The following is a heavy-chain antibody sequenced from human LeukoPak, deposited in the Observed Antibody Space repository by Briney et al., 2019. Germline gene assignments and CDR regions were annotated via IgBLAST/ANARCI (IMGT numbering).Heavy chain of an antibody. CDR3: ARDPVVATGGAY. D-gene: IGHD5-12*01. Sequence: SETLSLTCTVSGYSISGGYYWGWIRQPPGKGLEWIGSIYHSGSTYYNPSLKSRVTISVDTSKNQFSLKLSSVTAADTAVYYCARDPVVATGGAYWGQGTLVTVSS. CDR1: GYSISGGYY. CDR2: IYHSGST. J-gene: IGHJ4*02. V-gene: IGHV4-38-2*02.